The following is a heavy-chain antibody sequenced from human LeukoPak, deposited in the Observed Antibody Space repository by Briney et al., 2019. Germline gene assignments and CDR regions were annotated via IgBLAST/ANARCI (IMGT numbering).Heavy chain of an antibody. CDR2: ISGSGGST. D-gene: IGHD1-26*01. J-gene: IGHJ4*02. Sequence: GGSLRLSCAASGFTFSSYAMSWVRQAPGKGLEWVSAISGSGGSTYYADSVKGRFTISRDNSKNTLYLQMNSLRAEDTAVYYCARGGGSYRRPIDYWGQGTLVTASS. CDR1: GFTFSSYA. V-gene: IGHV3-23*01. CDR3: ARGGGSYRRPIDY.